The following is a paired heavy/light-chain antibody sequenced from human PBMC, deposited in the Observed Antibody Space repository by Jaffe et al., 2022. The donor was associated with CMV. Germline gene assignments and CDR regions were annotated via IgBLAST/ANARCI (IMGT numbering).Light chain of an antibody. CDR3: QTWGAGIVV. J-gene: IGLJ2*01. CDR1: SGHSSYA. Sequence: QLELTQSPSASASLGASVKLTCTLSSGHSSYAIAWHQQQPEKGPRYLMKVNSDGSHTKGDGIPDRFSGSTSGAERYLTISSLQSEDEADYYCQTWGAGIVVFGGGTKLTVL. V-gene: IGLV4-69*01. CDR2: VNSDGSH.
Heavy chain of an antibody. D-gene: IGHD3-10*01. CDR1: GFTFSDYY. V-gene: IGHV3-11*01. CDR2: ISGSGSTK. CDR3: ASVDYFGSGTNLDY. Sequence: QAQLVESGGGLVKPGGSLKLSCIASGFTFSDYYMSWIRQVPGKGLEWVSHISGSGSTKYYADSVKGRFTISKDNAKNSLYLQMNTLRAEDTAVYYCASVDYFGSGTNLDYWGQGTLVTVSS. J-gene: IGHJ4*02.